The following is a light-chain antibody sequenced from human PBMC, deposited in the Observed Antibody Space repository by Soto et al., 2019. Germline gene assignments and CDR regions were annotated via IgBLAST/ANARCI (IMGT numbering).Light chain of an antibody. J-gene: IGLJ1*01. CDR3: LLNHGGTHV. Sequence: QAVVTQEPSLTVSPGGTVTLTCASSTGAVTSTYYPNWFQQKPGQAPRALIYGTSNKHSWTPARFSGSLLGGKAALTLSGVQPEEEAEYYCLLNHGGTHVFGTGTKVTVL. V-gene: IGLV7-43*01. CDR2: GTS. CDR1: TGAVTSTYY.